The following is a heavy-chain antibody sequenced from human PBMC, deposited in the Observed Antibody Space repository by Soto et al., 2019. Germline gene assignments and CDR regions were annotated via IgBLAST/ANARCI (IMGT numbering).Heavy chain of an antibody. CDR2: TYFRSKWYN. CDR1: GDSVSSNTAS. Sequence: SQTLSLTCSISGDSVSSNTASWNWIRQSPSRGLEWLGRTYFRSKWYNDYAVSVKSRIIINPDTSNNQFSLQLNSVTPEDTAVYFCAKGDNLGPKTGYAFDPWGQGIMVTVSS. CDR3: AKGDNLGPKTGYAFDP. J-gene: IGHJ5*02. V-gene: IGHV6-1*01. D-gene: IGHD5-12*01.